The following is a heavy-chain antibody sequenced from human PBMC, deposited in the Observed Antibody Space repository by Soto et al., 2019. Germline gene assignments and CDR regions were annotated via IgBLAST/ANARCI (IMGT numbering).Heavy chain of an antibody. Sequence: GGSLRLSCAASGFSFSSFWMIWVRQAPGKGLEWVAIIKQDGSEKHYVDSVKGRFTVPRDNAEKSLYLQMDSLRPDDTALYYCVRGYSDYTDYFDYWGQGALVTVSS. CDR2: IKQDGSEK. V-gene: IGHV3-7*03. CDR3: VRGYSDYTDYFDY. CDR1: GFSFSSFW. J-gene: IGHJ4*02. D-gene: IGHD5-12*01.